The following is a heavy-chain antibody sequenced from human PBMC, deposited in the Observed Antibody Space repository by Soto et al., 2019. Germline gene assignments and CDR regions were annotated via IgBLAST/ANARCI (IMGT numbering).Heavy chain of an antibody. CDR2: ISAHNGDT. CDR3: ARVRLSLFDY. D-gene: IGHD3-10*01. V-gene: IGHV1-18*04. Sequence: ASVKVSCKASGYTFTSYGITWVRQAPGQGLEWMGWISAHNGDTTYAQKFQGRVTMTTDTSTRTAQMELRSLRSADTAVYFCARVRLSLFDYWGQGTLVTVSS. J-gene: IGHJ4*02. CDR1: GYTFTSYG.